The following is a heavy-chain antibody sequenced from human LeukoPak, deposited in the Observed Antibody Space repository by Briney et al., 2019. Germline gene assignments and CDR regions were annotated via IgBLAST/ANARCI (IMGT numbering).Heavy chain of an antibody. V-gene: IGHV1-69*04. J-gene: IGHJ6*02. CDR3: ATNIVVVVAATLSYYYGMDV. D-gene: IGHD2-15*01. CDR1: GGTFSSYA. Sequence: AASVKVSCKASGGTFSSYAISWVRQAPGQGLEWMGRIIPTLGIANYAQKFQGRVTITADKSTSTAYMELSSLRSEDTAVYYCATNIVVVVAATLSYYYGMDVWGQGTTVTVSS. CDR2: IIPTLGIA.